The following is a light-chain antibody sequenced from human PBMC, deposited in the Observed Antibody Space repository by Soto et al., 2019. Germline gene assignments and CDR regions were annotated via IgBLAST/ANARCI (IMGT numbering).Light chain of an antibody. CDR3: QSYDSSLSGSRV. CDR1: SSNIGAGYD. V-gene: IGLV1-40*01. CDR2: GNT. Sequence: QSVLTQPPSVSGAPGQRVTISCTGSSSNIGAGYDVHWYQQIPGTAPKLLIYGNTNRPSGVPDRFSGSKSGSSASLAITGLLAEDEADYYGQSYDSSLSGSRVFGSGTKLTVL. J-gene: IGLJ1*01.